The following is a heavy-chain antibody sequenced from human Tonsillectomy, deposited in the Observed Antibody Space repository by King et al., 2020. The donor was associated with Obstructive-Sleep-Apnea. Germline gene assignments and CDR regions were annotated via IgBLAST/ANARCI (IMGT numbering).Heavy chain of an antibody. Sequence: VQLVESGGGLVKPGGSLRLSWAASGFTFGNAWMTWVRQAPGKGLEWVGRVKSKTNGGTTDYAAPVKGRFTISRDDSKNTLYLQMNSLKIEDTAIYYCSTEDDWGQGALVTVSS. CDR1: GFTFGNAW. V-gene: IGHV3-15*01. CDR3: STEDD. J-gene: IGHJ4*02. CDR2: VKSKTNGGTT.